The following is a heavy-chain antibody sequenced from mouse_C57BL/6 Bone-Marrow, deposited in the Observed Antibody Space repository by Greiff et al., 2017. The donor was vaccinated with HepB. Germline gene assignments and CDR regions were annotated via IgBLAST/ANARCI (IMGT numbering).Heavy chain of an antibody. CDR2: ISDGGSYT. D-gene: IGHD4-1*01. CDR1: GFTFSSYA. V-gene: IGHV5-4*01. Sequence: EVKVEESGGGLVKPGGSLKLSCAASGFTFSSYAMSWVRQTPEKRLEWVATISDGGSYTYYPDNVKGRFTISRDNAKNNLYLQMSHLKSEDTAMYYCARDGNRFDYWGQGTTLTVSS. CDR3: ARDGNRFDY. J-gene: IGHJ2*01.